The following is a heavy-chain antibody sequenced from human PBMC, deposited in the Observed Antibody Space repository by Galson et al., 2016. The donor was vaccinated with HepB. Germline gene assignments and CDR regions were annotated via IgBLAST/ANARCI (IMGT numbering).Heavy chain of an antibody. CDR3: ARARIAALGTGAFDM. CDR2: IKNSNRDV. CDR1: GFTFSTYT. Sequence: SLRLSCAASGFTFSTYTLNWVRQAPGKGLEWVSSIKNSNRDVYYEDSVKGRFTISRDNAENSLYLQMDSLTAEDTAMYYCARARIAALGTGAFDMWGQGTMVTVSS. D-gene: IGHD6-13*01. J-gene: IGHJ3*02. V-gene: IGHV3-21*01.